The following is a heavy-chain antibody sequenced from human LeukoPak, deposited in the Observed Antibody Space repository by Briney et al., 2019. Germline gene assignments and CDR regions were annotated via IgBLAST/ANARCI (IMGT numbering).Heavy chain of an antibody. CDR1: GFTFSSYA. J-gene: IGHJ5*02. D-gene: IGHD2-2*01. Sequence: GGSLRLSCAASGFTFSSYAMSWVRQAPGKGLEWVSAISGSGGSTYYADSVKGRFTISRDNSKNTLYLQMNSLRAEDTAVYYCAKDGCSSTRCGWFDPWGQGTLVTVSS. CDR2: ISGSGGST. CDR3: AKDGCSSTRCGWFDP. V-gene: IGHV3-23*01.